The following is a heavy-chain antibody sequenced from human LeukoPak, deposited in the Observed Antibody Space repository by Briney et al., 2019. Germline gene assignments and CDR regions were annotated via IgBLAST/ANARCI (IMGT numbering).Heavy chain of an antibody. V-gene: IGHV3-48*02. CDR3: ARATRSGYDY. J-gene: IGHJ4*02. D-gene: IGHD5-12*01. Sequence: GGSLRLSCAASGFTFSSYGMNWVCQAPGKRLEWVSYISSRSDSIYYADSVKGRFTISRDNGENSLYLQMNSLRDEDTAVYYCARATRSGYDYWGQGTLVTVSS. CDR2: ISSRSDSI. CDR1: GFTFSSYG.